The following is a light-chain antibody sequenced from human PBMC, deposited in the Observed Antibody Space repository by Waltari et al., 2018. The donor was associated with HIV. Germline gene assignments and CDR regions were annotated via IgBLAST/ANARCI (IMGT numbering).Light chain of an antibody. V-gene: IGLV1-47*01. J-gene: IGLJ2*01. Sequence: QSVVTQPPSASGTPGQRVTISCSGSGSNIGTYSVNWYQHFPGTAPKLLIYMTEQRPSGVPCRSSGAQSGTSASLAISELQYDDEAYYYCAVWDDSLGGAVFGGGTKLTVL. CDR1: GSNIGTYS. CDR2: MTE. CDR3: AVWDDSLGGAV.